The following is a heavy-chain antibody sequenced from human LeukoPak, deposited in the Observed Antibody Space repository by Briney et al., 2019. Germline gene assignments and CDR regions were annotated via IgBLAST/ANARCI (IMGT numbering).Heavy chain of an antibody. J-gene: IGHJ6*03. V-gene: IGHV3-48*03. CDR3: AKIGRYYDFWTGFYEEEDDYMDV. CDR1: GFTFSSYE. D-gene: IGHD3-3*01. CDR2: ISSSGSTI. Sequence: HPGGSLRLSCAASGFTFSSYEMNWVRQAPGKGLEWVSYISSSGSTIYYADSVKGRFTISRDNAKNSLYLQMNSLRAEDTAVYYCAKIGRYYDFWTGFYEEEDDYMDVWGKGTTVTVSS.